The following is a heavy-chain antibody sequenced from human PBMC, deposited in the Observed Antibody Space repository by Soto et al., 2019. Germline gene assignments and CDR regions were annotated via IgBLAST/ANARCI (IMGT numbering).Heavy chain of an antibody. CDR3: AKGCIAARPVWFDP. J-gene: IGHJ5*01. Sequence: GASVKVSCKASGGIFNNYAISWVRPAPGQGLEWMGGIIPVFGTTNYAQKFQGRITITADESTSTAYMEMSSLRSEDTAVYYCAKGCIAARPVWFDPWGQGTLVTVAS. CDR2: IIPVFGTT. CDR1: GGIFNNYA. D-gene: IGHD6-6*01. V-gene: IGHV1-69*13.